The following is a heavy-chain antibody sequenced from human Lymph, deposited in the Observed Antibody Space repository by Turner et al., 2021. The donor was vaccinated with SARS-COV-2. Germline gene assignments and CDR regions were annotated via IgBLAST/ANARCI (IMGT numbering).Heavy chain of an antibody. D-gene: IGHD3-10*01. CDR1: RYTFTGYY. J-gene: IGHJ4*02. CDR2: IKPNSGGT. Sequence: QVQLVQSGAEVKKPGTSVQVSCKASRYTFTGYYIHWVRQAPGQGLEWMGWIKPNSGGTNYEQRFQGRVTMTRNTSLSTAYMKLSRLRSDDTAVYYCARSRDLQSMVRGVDPFDYWGQGTLVTVSS. V-gene: IGHV1-2*02. CDR3: ARSRDLQSMVRGVDPFDY.